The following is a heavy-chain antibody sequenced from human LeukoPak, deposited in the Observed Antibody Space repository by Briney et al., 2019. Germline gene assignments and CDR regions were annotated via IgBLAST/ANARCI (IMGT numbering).Heavy chain of an antibody. CDR2: IYYSGST. Sequence: SETLSLTCTVSGGSISSYYWSWIRQPPGKGLEWIGYIYYSGSTNYNPSLKSRVTISVDTSKNQFSLKLSSVTAADTAVYYCARERMGALYWSQGTLVTVSS. CDR3: ARERMGALY. J-gene: IGHJ4*02. D-gene: IGHD1-26*01. CDR1: GGSISSYY. V-gene: IGHV4-59*12.